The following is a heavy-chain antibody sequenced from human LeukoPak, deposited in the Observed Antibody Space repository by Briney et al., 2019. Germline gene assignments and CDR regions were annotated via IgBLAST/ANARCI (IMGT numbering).Heavy chain of an antibody. CDR1: GFTFSSYS. D-gene: IGHD3-9*01. Sequence: GGSLRLSCAASGFTFSSYSMNWVRQAPGKGLEWVSSISSSSSYIYYADSVKGRFTISRDNAKNSLYLQMNSLRAEDTAVYYCARVGSYYDILTGYGMDVWGQGTTVTVSS. J-gene: IGHJ6*02. CDR3: ARVGSYYDILTGYGMDV. CDR2: ISSSSSYI. V-gene: IGHV3-21*01.